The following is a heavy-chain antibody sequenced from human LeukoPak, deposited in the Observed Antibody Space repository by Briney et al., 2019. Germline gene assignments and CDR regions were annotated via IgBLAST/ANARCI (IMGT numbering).Heavy chain of an antibody. CDR3: AHTGWFGESRPVPFDY. D-gene: IGHD3-10*01. Sequence: SGPTLVNPTQTLTLTCTFSGFSLSTSGVGVGWIRQPPGKALEWLALIYWNEDKRYSPSLKSRLTITKDTSKNLVVPTMTNMDPVDTATYYCAHTGWFGESRPVPFDYWGQGTLVTVSS. V-gene: IGHV2-5*01. J-gene: IGHJ4*02. CDR1: GFSLSTSGVG. CDR2: IYWNEDK.